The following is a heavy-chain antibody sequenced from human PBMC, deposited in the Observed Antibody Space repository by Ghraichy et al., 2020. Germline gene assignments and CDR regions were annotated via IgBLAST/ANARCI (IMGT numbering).Heavy chain of an antibody. J-gene: IGHJ3*01. V-gene: IGHV4-34*01. CDR1: GASPDVYY. CDR2: INHDGRT. Sequence: SETLSLTCAVYGASPDVYYWTWIRQSPGKGLEWIGEINHDGRTNYNASLRSRVTISADRFNRQFSLKLTSVTAADTAVYYCARVILVDIAVAVVWRAFDHWGQGTMVTVS. D-gene: IGHD5-18*01. CDR3: ARVILVDIAVAVVWRAFDH.